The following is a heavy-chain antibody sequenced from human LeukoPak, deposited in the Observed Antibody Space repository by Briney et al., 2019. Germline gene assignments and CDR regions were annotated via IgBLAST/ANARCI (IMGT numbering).Heavy chain of an antibody. Sequence: ASVKVSCKASGYTFTGYYMHWVRQAPGQGLEWMGWINPNSGGTNYAQKFQGRVTMTRDTSISTAYMELSRLRSDDTAVYYCARGALEGGYYYYYYMDVWGKGTTVTVSS. D-gene: IGHD3-16*01. CDR3: ARGALEGGYYYYYYMDV. J-gene: IGHJ6*03. V-gene: IGHV1-2*02. CDR2: INPNSGGT. CDR1: GYTFTGYY.